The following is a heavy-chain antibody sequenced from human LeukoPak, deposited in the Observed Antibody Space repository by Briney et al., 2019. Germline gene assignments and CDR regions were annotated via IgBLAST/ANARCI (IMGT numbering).Heavy chain of an antibody. CDR2: MNPNSGNT. J-gene: IGHJ1*01. CDR1: GYTFTSYD. D-gene: IGHD1-26*01. V-gene: IGHV1-8*03. Sequence: ASVKVSCKASGYTFTSYDINWVRQATGQGLEWMGWMNPNSGNTDYAQKFQGRFTITINTSISTAYMELSSLRSEDTAVYYCARDDSGSYYGLYFQHWGQGTLVTVSS. CDR3: ARDDSGSYYGLYFQH.